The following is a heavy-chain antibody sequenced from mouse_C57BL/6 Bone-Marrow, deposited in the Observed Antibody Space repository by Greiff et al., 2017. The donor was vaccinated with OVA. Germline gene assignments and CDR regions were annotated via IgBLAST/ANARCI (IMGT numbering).Heavy chain of an antibody. CDR1: GFTFSDAW. CDR3: TWDGSFAY. V-gene: IGHV6-6*01. CDR2: IRNKANTHAT. J-gene: IGHJ3*01. Sequence: DVMLVESGGGLVQPGGSMKLSCAASGFTFSDAWMDWVRQSPEKGLEWVAEIRNKANTHATYYAESVKGRFTISRDDSKISVYLQMNSFRAEDSGIYYCTWDGSFAYWGQGTLVTVSA. D-gene: IGHD2-3*01.